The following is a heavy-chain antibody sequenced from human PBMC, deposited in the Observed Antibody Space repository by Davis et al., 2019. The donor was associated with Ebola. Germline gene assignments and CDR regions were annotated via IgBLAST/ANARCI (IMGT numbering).Heavy chain of an antibody. CDR2: INHSGST. V-gene: IGHV4-34*01. CDR3: ARVWNDYGSGSYYDY. CDR1: GGSFSGHY. D-gene: IGHD3-10*01. Sequence: SETLSLTCAVYGGSFSGHYWNWIRQPPGKGLEWIGEINHSGSTKYNPSLKSRVSILVDTSKNQFSLRLSSVTAADTAVYYCARVWNDYGSGSYYDYWGQGILVTVSS. J-gene: IGHJ4*02.